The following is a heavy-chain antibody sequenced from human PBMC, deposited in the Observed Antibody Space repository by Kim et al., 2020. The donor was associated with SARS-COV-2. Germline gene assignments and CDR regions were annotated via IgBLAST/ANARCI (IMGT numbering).Heavy chain of an antibody. CDR1: GFTFSSYG. Sequence: GGSLRLSCAASGFTFSSYGMHWVRQAPGKGLARVAVISYDGSNKYYADSVKGRFTISRDNYKNTLYLQMNSLRAEDTAVYYCAKGGRYCSGGSCSPPTYYFDYWGQGTLVTASS. D-gene: IGHD2-15*01. V-gene: IGHV3-30*18. J-gene: IGHJ4*02. CDR3: AKGGRYCSGGSCSPPTYYFDY. CDR2: ISYDGSNK.